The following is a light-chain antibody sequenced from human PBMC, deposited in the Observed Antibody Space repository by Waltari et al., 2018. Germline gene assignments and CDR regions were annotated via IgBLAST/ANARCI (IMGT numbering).Light chain of an antibody. V-gene: IGKV2-28*01. CDR1: QSLLHSNGFNP. CDR2: FGS. CDR3: MQALQTPWT. Sequence: DIVMTQSPLSLPVTPGEPDSHSFRSYQSLLHSNGFNPLDLYRQKPAQSPQLLVYFGSNRAARVPDRFSGSGSGRDFTLKISRVEAEDVGVYYCMQALQTPWTFGQGTKVEIK. J-gene: IGKJ1*01.